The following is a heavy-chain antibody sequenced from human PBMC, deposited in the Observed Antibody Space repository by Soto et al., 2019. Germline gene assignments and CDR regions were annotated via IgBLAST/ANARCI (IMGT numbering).Heavy chain of an antibody. Sequence: QVQLVESGGGLVKPGGSLRLSCAASGFTFSAYYMSWIRQAPGKGLEWVSYISSSGSTIYYADSVKGRFTISRDNAKNSLYLQVNSLRAEDTAVYYCARATQYCSAGTCHSCASDYWGQGTLVTVSS. D-gene: IGHD2-15*01. CDR2: ISSSGSTI. V-gene: IGHV3-11*01. CDR3: ARATQYCSAGTCHSCASDY. CDR1: GFTFSAYY. J-gene: IGHJ4*02.